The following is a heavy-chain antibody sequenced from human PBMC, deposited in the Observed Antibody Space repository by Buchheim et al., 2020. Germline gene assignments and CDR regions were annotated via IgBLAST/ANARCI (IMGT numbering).Heavy chain of an antibody. CDR2: ISYTEST. D-gene: IGHD3-9*01. J-gene: IGHJ6*02. CDR3: ARDRAGDYDIMTGTYFYGMDV. Sequence: HVQLRESGPGLVKPSGTLSLTCTVSSGSVGSRTYHWSWIRQPPGKGLEWIGHISYTESTNYSPSLKSRATISVDMSKNQFSLKLTSMTAADTAVYYCARDRAGDYDIMTGTYFYGMDVWGQGTT. V-gene: IGHV4-61*01. CDR1: SGSVGSRTYH.